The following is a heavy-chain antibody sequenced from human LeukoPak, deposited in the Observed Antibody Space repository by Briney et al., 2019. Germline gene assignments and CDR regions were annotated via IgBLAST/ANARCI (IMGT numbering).Heavy chain of an antibody. CDR3: ARSYDTNFDY. CDR1: GGSIRSYY. J-gene: IGHJ4*02. V-gene: IGHV4-59*01. Sequence: SSETLSLTCTVPGGSIRSYYWSWIRQPPGKGLEWIGYIYFSGSTSYNPSLKSRVTISVDRSKNQFSLKLSSVAAADTAVYYCARSYDTNFDYWGQGTLVTVPS. CDR2: IYFSGST. D-gene: IGHD3-3*01.